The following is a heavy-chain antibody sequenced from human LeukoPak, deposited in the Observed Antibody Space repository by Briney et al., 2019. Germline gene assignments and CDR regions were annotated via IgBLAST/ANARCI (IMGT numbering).Heavy chain of an antibody. CDR1: GFTVSSNY. Sequence: PGGSLRLSCAASGFTVSSNYMSWVRQAPGKGLEWVSVIYSGGSTYYADSVEGRFTISRDNSKNTLYLQMNSLRAEDTAVYYCARDRGSPVLLSGAFDIWGQGTMVTVSS. CDR3: ARDRGSPVLLSGAFDI. D-gene: IGHD2-15*01. CDR2: IYSGGST. J-gene: IGHJ3*02. V-gene: IGHV3-66*01.